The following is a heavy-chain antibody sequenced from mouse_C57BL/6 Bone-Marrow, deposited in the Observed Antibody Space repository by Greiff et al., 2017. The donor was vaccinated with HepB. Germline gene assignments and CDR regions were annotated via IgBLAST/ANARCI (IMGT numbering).Heavy chain of an antibody. J-gene: IGHJ4*01. CDR3: ARHAGSSYYAMDY. CDR2: IWSDGST. D-gene: IGHD1-1*01. Sequence: VKVVESGPGLVAPSQSLSITCPVSGFSLTSYGVHWVRQPPGKGLEWLVVIWSDGSTTYNSALKSRLSISKDNSKSQVFLKMNSLQTDDTAMYYCARHAGSSYYAMDYWGQGTSVTVSS. CDR1: GFSLTSYG. V-gene: IGHV2-6-1*01.